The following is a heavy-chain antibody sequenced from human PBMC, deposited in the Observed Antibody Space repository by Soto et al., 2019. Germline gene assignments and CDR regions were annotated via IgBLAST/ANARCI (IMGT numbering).Heavy chain of an antibody. CDR1: GGAISGYY. CDR2: IYSSGGT. Sequence: SETLSLTCTVSGGAISGYYWTWVRQPAGKGLEWIGRIYSSGGTKYNPSLKSRVDMSLDMSKNQFSLRLSSVTAADTAVYYCVRGQRFSDSFDPWGQGTLVTVSS. J-gene: IGHJ5*02. D-gene: IGHD3-3*01. CDR3: VRGQRFSDSFDP. V-gene: IGHV4-4*07.